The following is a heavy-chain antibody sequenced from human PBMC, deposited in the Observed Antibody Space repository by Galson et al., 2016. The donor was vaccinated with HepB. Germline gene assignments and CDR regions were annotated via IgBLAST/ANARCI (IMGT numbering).Heavy chain of an antibody. J-gene: IGHJ6*02. CDR3: ARDRLGPYGMDV. Sequence: SVKVSCKASGYTFTDYYLHWVRQAPGQGLEWMGWINPSGDSARYAQKFQGRVTMTRDTSTSTVYMELSSLRSEDTAVYFCARDRLGPYGMDVWGQGTTVTVSS. D-gene: IGHD7-27*01. CDR2: INPSGDSA. CDR1: GYTFTDYY. V-gene: IGHV1-46*01.